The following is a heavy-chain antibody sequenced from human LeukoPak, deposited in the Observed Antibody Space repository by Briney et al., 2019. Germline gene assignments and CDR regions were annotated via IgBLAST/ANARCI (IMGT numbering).Heavy chain of an antibody. CDR1: GGSFSGYY. V-gene: IGHV4-4*07. J-gene: IGHJ6*03. CDR2: IYTSGST. CDR3: ARDQSVVVPAAMGHYYYYMDV. D-gene: IGHD2-2*01. Sequence: SETLSLTCAVYGGSFSGYYWSWIRQPAGKGLEWIGRIYTSGSTNYNPSLKSRVTMSVDTSKNQFSLKLSSVTAADTAVYYCARDQSVVVPAAMGHYYYYMDVWGKGTTVTVSS.